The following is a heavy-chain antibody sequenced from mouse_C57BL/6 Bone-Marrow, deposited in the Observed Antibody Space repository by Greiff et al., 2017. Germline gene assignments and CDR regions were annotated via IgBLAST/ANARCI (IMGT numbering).Heavy chain of an antibody. CDR2: FYPGSGSI. CDR1: GYIFTEYT. Sequence: QVQLKQSGAELVKPGASVKLSCKASGYIFTEYTIHWVKQRSGQGLEWIGWFYPGSGSIKYNERFKDKATLTADKSSNTVYMELSRLTSEDSAVYFCARNERYYDYEGYFDYWGQGTTLTVSS. CDR3: ARNERYYDYEGYFDY. J-gene: IGHJ2*01. D-gene: IGHD2-4*01. V-gene: IGHV1-62-2*01.